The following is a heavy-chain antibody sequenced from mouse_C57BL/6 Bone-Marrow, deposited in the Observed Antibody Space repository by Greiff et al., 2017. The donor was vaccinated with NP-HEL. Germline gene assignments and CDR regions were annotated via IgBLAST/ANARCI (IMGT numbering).Heavy chain of an antibody. CDR3: ARRYQGAY. D-gene: IGHD5-1-1*01. CDR2: ISSGGSYT. Sequence: EVHLVESGGDLVKPGGSLKLSCAASGFTFSSYGMSWVRQTPDKRLEWVATISSGGSYTYYPDSVKGRFTISRDNARNTLYLQMSSLKSEDTAMYYCARRYQGAYWGKGTLVTVSA. CDR1: GFTFSSYG. V-gene: IGHV5-6*01. J-gene: IGHJ3*01.